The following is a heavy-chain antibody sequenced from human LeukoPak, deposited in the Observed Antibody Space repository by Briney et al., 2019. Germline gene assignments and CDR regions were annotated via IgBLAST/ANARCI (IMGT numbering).Heavy chain of an antibody. Sequence: GGSLRLSCAASGFTFNSYWMSWVRQAPGKGLEWVSYISSSSSSIYYSDSVKGRFTISRDNAKNSLCLQMNSLRAEDTAVYYCARDRPKSYGDYSGYFDYWGQGTLVTVSS. V-gene: IGHV3-48*01. CDR3: ARDRPKSYGDYSGYFDY. D-gene: IGHD4-17*01. J-gene: IGHJ4*02. CDR2: ISSSSSSI. CDR1: GFTFNSYW.